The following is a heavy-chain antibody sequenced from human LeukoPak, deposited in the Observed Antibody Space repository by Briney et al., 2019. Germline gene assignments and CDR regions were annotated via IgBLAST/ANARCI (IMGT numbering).Heavy chain of an antibody. J-gene: IGHJ4*02. CDR3: AKMRYSGSYPFDY. Sequence: TGGSLRLSCAASGFTFSNYALSWVRQAPGKGLEWVSAIGGSGDTTYYADSVKGRFTISRDNSKNTLYLQMNSLRVEDTAVYYCAKMRYSGSYPFDYWGQGALVTVSS. V-gene: IGHV3-23*01. CDR2: IGGSGDTT. CDR1: GFTFSNYA. D-gene: IGHD1-26*01.